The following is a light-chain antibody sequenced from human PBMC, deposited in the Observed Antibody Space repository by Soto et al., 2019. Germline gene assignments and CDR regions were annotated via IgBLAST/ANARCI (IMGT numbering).Light chain of an antibody. CDR2: GAS. CDR3: QQYGSSPPWT. V-gene: IGKV3-20*01. J-gene: IGKJ1*01. Sequence: EIVLTQSPGTLSLSPGERATLSCRASQSVSSSYLAWHQQKPGQAPRLLIYGASSRATGITDRFSGSGSGTDFALTITRLEPEDFAVYYCQQYGSSPPWTFGQGTKVEIK. CDR1: QSVSSSY.